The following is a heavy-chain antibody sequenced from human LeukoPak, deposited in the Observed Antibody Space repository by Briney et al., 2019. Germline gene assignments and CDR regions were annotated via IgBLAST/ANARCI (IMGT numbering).Heavy chain of an antibody. CDR3: ARSGSWAGTLDY. V-gene: IGHV4-34*01. D-gene: IGHD6-19*01. Sequence: SSETLSLTCAVYGGSFSGYYWSWIRQPPGKGLEWIGEINHSGSTNYNPSLKSRVTISVDTSKNQFSLKLSSVTAADTAMYYCARSGSWAGTLDYWGRGTLVTVSS. J-gene: IGHJ4*02. CDR1: GGSFSGYY. CDR2: INHSGST.